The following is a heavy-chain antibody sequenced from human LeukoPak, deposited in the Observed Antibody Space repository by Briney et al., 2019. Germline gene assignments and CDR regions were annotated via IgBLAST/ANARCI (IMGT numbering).Heavy chain of an antibody. V-gene: IGHV3-74*01. D-gene: IGHD6-19*01. J-gene: IGHJ4*02. Sequence: GGSLRLSCAASGFTFSSYWIHWVRQAPGKGLVWVSRINSDGSSTSYADSVKGRFTISRDNAKNTLYLRMNSLRAEDTAVYYCASIAVAGTRFLDYWGQGTLVTVSS. CDR1: GFTFSSYW. CDR2: INSDGSST. CDR3: ASIAVAGTRFLDY.